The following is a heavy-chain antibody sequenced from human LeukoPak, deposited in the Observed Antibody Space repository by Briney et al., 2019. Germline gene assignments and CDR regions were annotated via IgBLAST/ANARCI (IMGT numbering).Heavy chain of an antibody. Sequence: PSETLSLTCTVSGGSISSYYWSWIRQPPGKGLERIGYIYYSGSTNYNPSLKSRVTISVDTSKNQFSLKLSSVTAADTAVYYCARVSPGPMATISGYFDYWGQGTLVTVSS. D-gene: IGHD5-24*01. J-gene: IGHJ4*02. CDR1: GGSISSYY. CDR3: ARVSPGPMATISGYFDY. V-gene: IGHV4-59*01. CDR2: IYYSGST.